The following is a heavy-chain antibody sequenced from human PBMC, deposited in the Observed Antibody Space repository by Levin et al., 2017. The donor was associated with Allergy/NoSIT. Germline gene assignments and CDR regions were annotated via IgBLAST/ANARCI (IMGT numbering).Heavy chain of an antibody. CDR3: ARGGSGSYYNWFDP. CDR2: INPNSGGT. CDR1: GYTFTGYY. V-gene: IGHV1-2*06. D-gene: IGHD3-10*01. Sequence: ASVKVSCKASGYTFTGYYMHWVRQAPGQGLEWMGRINPNSGGTNYAQKFQGRVTMTRDTSISTAYMELSRLRSDDTAVYYCARGGSGSYYNWFDPWGQGTLVTVSS. J-gene: IGHJ5*02.